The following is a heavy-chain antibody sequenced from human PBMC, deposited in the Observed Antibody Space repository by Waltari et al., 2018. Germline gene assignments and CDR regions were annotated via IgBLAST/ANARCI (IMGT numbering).Heavy chain of an antibody. CDR2: ISGSGGST. Sequence: EVQLVESGGGLVQPGGSLRLSCAASGFTFSSYAMSWVRQAPGKGLEWVSAISGSGGSTYYADSVKGRFTISRDNSKNTLYLQMNSLRAEDTAVYYCATDSHVVPAAMGAFDIWGQGTMVTVSS. CDR1: GFTFSSYA. CDR3: ATDSHVVPAAMGAFDI. J-gene: IGHJ3*02. V-gene: IGHV3-23*04. D-gene: IGHD2-2*01.